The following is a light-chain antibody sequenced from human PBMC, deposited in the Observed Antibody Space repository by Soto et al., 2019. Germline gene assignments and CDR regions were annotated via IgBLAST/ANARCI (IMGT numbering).Light chain of an antibody. CDR2: GAS. Sequence: EVVLTQSPGTLSLSPGDRATLSCGASQSVTSKLAWYQQKPGQAPSLLISGASNRATGIPDRFSGSGSGTDFTLTISRLEPDDFALYFCQQYSGSPLTFGLGTQLEIK. V-gene: IGKV3-20*01. J-gene: IGKJ5*01. CDR1: QSVTSK. CDR3: QQYSGSPLT.